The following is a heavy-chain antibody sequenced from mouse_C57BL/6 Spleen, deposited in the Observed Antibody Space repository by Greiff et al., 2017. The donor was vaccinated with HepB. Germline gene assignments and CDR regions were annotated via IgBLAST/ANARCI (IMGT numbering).Heavy chain of an antibody. V-gene: IGHV1-18*01. CDR2: INPNNGGT. D-gene: IGHD2-4*01. J-gene: IGHJ4*01. Sequence: VQLQQSGPELVKPGASVKIPCKASGYTFTDYNMDWVKQSHGKSLEWIGDINPNNGGTIYNQKFKGKATLTVDTSSSTAYMELHSLTSEDSAVYFCARGGLRRGAMDYWGQGTSVTVSS. CDR1: GYTFTDYN. CDR3: ARGGLRRGAMDY.